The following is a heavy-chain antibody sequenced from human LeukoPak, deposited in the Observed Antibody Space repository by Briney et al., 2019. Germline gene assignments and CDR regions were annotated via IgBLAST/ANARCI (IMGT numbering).Heavy chain of an antibody. J-gene: IGHJ4*02. CDR3: ARYGSSWYSDPSGGDY. D-gene: IGHD6-13*01. V-gene: IGHV1-2*02. CDR1: GYTFTGYY. Sequence: ASVKVSCKASGYTFTGYYMHWVRQAPGQGLEWMGWINPNSGGTNYAQKFQGRVTMTRDTSISTAYMELSRLRSDDTAVYYCARYGSSWYSDPSGGDYWGQGTLVTVSS. CDR2: INPNSGGT.